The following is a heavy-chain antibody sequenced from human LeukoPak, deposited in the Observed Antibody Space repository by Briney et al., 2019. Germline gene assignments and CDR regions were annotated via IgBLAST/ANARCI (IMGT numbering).Heavy chain of an antibody. D-gene: IGHD3-22*01. V-gene: IGHV1-2*02. CDR3: ARGAFYYDSSGSPDI. CDR2: INPNSGGT. CDR1: GYSFTGYF. Sequence: ASVKVSYKASGYSFTGYFIHWVRQAPGQGLEWMGWINPNSGGTNYAQKFQGRVTMTRDTSISTAYMDLSGLRSDDTAVYYCARGAFYYDSSGSPDIWGQGTMVTVSS. J-gene: IGHJ3*02.